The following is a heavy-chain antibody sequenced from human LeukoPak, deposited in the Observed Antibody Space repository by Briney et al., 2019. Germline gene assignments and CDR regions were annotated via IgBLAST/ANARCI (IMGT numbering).Heavy chain of an antibody. D-gene: IGHD3-9*01. CDR2: IYYSGST. Sequence: SETLSLTCTVSGGSISSGDYYWSWIRQPPGKGLEWIGYIYYSGSTYYNPSLKGRVTISVDTSKNQFSLKLSSVTAADTAVYYCARDRGGYFDAWYYFDYWGQGTLVTVSS. J-gene: IGHJ4*02. CDR1: GGSISSGDYY. V-gene: IGHV4-30-4*01. CDR3: ARDRGGYFDAWYYFDY.